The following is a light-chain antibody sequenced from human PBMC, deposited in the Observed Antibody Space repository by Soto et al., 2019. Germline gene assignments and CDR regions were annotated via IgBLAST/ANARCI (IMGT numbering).Light chain of an antibody. V-gene: IGKV3-20*01. CDR2: GPS. CDR1: QSVSSSY. CDR3: QQYGSSPGT. J-gene: IGKJ1*01. Sequence: IVLTQSPGSLSLSPGEIATLSCRASQSVSSSYLAWYQQKPGQAPRLLIYGPSSRATGIPDRFSGSGSGTDFTLTISRLEPEDFAVYYCQQYGSSPGTCGQGTKG.